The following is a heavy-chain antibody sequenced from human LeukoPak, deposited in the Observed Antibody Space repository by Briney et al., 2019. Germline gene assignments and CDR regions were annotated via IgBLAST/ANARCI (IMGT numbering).Heavy chain of an antibody. CDR1: GFTFRSYA. CDR2: ISSSGGST. J-gene: IGHJ3*02. V-gene: IGHV3-23*01. D-gene: IGHD3-22*01. Sequence: GGSLRLSCAASGFTFRSYAMSWVRQAPGKGLEWVSSISSSGGSTYDADSVKGRFTNSRDNSKNTLYLQMNSLRAEDTAVYFCAKPSSGYTSFHIWGRGTMVTVSS. CDR3: AKPSSGYTSFHI.